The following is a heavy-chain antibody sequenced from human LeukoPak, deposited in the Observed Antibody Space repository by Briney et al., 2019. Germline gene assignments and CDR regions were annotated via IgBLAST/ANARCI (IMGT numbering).Heavy chain of an antibody. V-gene: IGHV4-34*01. CDR2: INHSGST. CDR1: GGSFSGYY. Sequence: PSETLSLTCAVYGGSFSGYYWSWIRQPPGKGLEWIGEINHSGSTNYNPSLKSRVTISVDTSKNQFSLKLSSVTAAGTAVYYCARRAYYGSGSFNWFDPWGQGTLVTVSS. J-gene: IGHJ5*02. CDR3: ARRAYYGSGSFNWFDP. D-gene: IGHD3-10*01.